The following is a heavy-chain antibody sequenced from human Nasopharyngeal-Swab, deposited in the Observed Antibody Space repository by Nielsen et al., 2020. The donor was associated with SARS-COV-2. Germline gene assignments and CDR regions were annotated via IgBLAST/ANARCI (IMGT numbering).Heavy chain of an antibody. D-gene: IGHD1/OR15-1a*01. CDR3: ARTEHGGSYYYGTDV. V-gene: IGHV3-48*04. CDR2: ISDSSSII. Sequence: WIRQPPGKALEWVSYISDSSSIIYYTNSVKGRFTVSRDNAKNSLYLQMNSLRAEDTAVYYCARTEHGGSYYYGTDVWGQGTTVTVSS. J-gene: IGHJ6*02.